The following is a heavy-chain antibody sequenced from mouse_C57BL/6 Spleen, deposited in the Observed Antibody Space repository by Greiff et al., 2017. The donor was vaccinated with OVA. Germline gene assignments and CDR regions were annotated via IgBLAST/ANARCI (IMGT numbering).Heavy chain of an antibody. Sequence: QVHVKQSGAELVWPGASVTLSCKASGYTFTDYEMHWVKQTPVHGLEWIGAIDPETGGTAYNQKFKGKAILTADKSSSTAYMELRSLTSEDSAVYYCTRGSNYRYFDVWGTGTTVTVSS. J-gene: IGHJ1*03. CDR3: TRGSNYRYFDV. CDR1: GYTFTDYE. V-gene: IGHV1-15*01. CDR2: IDPETGGT. D-gene: IGHD2-5*01.